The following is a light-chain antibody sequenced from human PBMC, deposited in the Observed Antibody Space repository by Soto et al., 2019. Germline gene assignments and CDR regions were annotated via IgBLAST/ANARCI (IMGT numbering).Light chain of an antibody. J-gene: IGLJ2*01. CDR1: STDVGGYNY. Sequence: QSALTQNRSVSGSHRQSFTLSCTGTSTDVGGYNYVSWYQQHPGKAPKLMIYDVSKRPSRAPDRFSASKTGNTASLAIAGIQAEDEADYDCCSYAGSYTVVFGGGTKLTVL. CDR2: DVS. CDR3: CSYAGSYTVV. V-gene: IGLV2-11*01.